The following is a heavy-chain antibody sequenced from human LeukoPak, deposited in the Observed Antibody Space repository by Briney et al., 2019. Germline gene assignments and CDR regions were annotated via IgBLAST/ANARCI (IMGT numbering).Heavy chain of an antibody. CDR3: ARAWGAAAGTGYYYMDV. Sequence: PSETLCLTCAVYGGSFSGYYWSWIRQPPGKGLEWIGEINHSGSTNYNPSLKSRVTISVDTSKNQFSLKLSSVTAADTAVYYCARAWGAAAGTGYYYMDVWGKGTTVTVSS. D-gene: IGHD6-13*01. J-gene: IGHJ6*03. CDR2: INHSGST. CDR1: GGSFSGYY. V-gene: IGHV4-34*01.